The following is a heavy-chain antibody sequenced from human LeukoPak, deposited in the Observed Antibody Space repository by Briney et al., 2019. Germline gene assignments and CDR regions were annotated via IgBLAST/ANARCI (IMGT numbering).Heavy chain of an antibody. J-gene: IGHJ1*01. CDR1: GFTVSSNY. CDR2: IYSGGST. CDR3: ARDPGPAEYFQH. Sequence: PGGSLRLSCAASGFTVSSNYMNWVRQAPGKGLEWVSVIYSGGSTYYADSVKGRFTISRDNSKNTLYFQMNSLRVEDTAVYYCARDPGPAEYFQHWGQGTLVTVSS. V-gene: IGHV3-66*01.